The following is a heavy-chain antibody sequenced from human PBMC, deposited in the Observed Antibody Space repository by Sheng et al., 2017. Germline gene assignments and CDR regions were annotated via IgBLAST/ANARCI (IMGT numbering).Heavy chain of an antibody. CDR1: GGSISSYY. Sequence: QVQLQESGPGLVKPSETLSLTCTVSGGSISSYYWSWIRQPPGRALEWIGYIYYSGSTNYNPSLKSRVTISVDTSKNQFSLKLSSVTAADTAVYYCARDMKSSSCYDYWGPGERWSPSPQ. CDR3: ARDMKSSSCYDY. D-gene: IGHD3-16*01. CDR2: IYYSGST. J-gene: IGHJ4*03. V-gene: IGHV4-59*01.